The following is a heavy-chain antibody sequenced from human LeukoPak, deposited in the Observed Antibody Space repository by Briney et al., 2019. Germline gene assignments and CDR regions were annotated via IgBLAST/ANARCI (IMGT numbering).Heavy chain of an antibody. J-gene: IGHJ6*02. CDR1: GGSISSYY. D-gene: IGHD1-26*01. CDR3: ARDIWVGAGFYYYGMDV. CDR2: IYYSGST. V-gene: IGHV4-59*01. Sequence: PSETLSLTCTVSGGSISSYYWSWIRQPPGKGLEWIGYIYYSGSTKYNPSLKSRVTISVDTSKNQFSLKLSSVTAADTAVYYCARDIWVGAGFYYYGMDVWCQGTTVTVSS.